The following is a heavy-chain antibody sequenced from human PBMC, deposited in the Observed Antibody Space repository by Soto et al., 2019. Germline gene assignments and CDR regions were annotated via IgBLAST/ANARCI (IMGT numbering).Heavy chain of an antibody. J-gene: IGHJ4*02. Sequence: ASVKVSCKASGYTFTSYGISWVRQAPGQGLEWMGWISAYNGNTNYAQKLQGRVTMTTDTSTSTAYMELRSLRSDDTAVYYCARVWTRITIFGVPEVSDYWGQGTLVTGSS. CDR1: GYTFTSYG. CDR3: ARVWTRITIFGVPEVSDY. CDR2: ISAYNGNT. D-gene: IGHD3-3*01. V-gene: IGHV1-18*01.